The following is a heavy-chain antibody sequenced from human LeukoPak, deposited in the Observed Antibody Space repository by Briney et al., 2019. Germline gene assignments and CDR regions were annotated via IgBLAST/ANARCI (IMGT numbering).Heavy chain of an antibody. J-gene: IGHJ5*02. D-gene: IGHD3-22*01. CDR1: GGSMSSYY. CDR3: SGSDYYESSGYPTHLNWFDP. CDR2: INITGSA. V-gene: IGHV4-4*07. Sequence: SDTLSLTCTVSGGSMSSYYWSWIRQPAGKGLEWIGCINITGSAKYNPSLNSRVIILVDTTKNQFSLKLRTVTAADTAVVYCSGSDYYESSGYPTHLNWFDPWGQGTLVTVSS.